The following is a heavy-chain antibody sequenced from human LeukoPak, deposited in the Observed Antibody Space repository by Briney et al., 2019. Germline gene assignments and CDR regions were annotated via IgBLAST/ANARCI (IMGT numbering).Heavy chain of an antibody. J-gene: IGHJ4*02. CDR1: GFTFSSYG. CDR2: ISYDGSNK. D-gene: IGHD6-13*01. V-gene: IGHV3-30*18. CDR3: AKGPASTWYKYYFDY. Sequence: GGSLRLSCAASGFTFSSYGMHWVRQAPGKGLEWVAVISYDGSNKYYADSVKGRFTISRDNSKNTLYLQMNSLRAEDTVLYYCAKGPASTWYKYYFDYWGQGTLVTVSS.